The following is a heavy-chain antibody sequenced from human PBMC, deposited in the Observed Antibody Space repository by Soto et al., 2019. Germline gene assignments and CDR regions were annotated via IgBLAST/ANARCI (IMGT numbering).Heavy chain of an antibody. Sequence: ASVKVSCKVSGYTLTELSMHWVRQAPGKGLEWMGGFDPEDGETIYAQKFQGRVTMTEDTSTDTAYMELSSLRSEDTAVYYCATDYYGSASYFNSNYYYYYMDVWGKGTTVTVSS. D-gene: IGHD3-10*01. CDR1: GYTLTELS. V-gene: IGHV1-24*01. CDR3: ATDYYGSASYFNSNYYYYYMDV. CDR2: FDPEDGET. J-gene: IGHJ6*03.